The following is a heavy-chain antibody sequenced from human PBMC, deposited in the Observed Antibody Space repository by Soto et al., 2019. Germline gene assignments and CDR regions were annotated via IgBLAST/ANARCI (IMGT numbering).Heavy chain of an antibody. CDR2: IVPILGIA. Sequence: QVQLVQSGAEVKKPGSSVKVSCKASGGTFSSYTLSWVRQAPGQGLEWMGRIVPILGIANYAQKFQGRDTITADKSTSTAYMELSSLRSEDTAVYDCAREGYSSSGYGMVVWGEGTTVTVSS. J-gene: IGHJ6*04. V-gene: IGHV1-69*08. CDR1: GGTFSSYT. D-gene: IGHD6-13*01. CDR3: AREGYSSSGYGMVV.